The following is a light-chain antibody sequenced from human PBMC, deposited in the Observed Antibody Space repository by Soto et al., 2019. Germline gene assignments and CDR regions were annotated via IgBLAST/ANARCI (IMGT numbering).Light chain of an antibody. Sequence: QSALAQPASVSGSPGQSITISCTGTTSDIAGYNYVSWYQQHPGKAPKLLIYEVTSRASRVSHRFSGSKSGNTASLTISGLQAEDEAEYYCNSYTSASFYVFGTGTKVTVL. CDR2: EVT. CDR3: NSYTSASFYV. CDR1: TSDIAGYNY. J-gene: IGLJ1*01. V-gene: IGLV2-14*01.